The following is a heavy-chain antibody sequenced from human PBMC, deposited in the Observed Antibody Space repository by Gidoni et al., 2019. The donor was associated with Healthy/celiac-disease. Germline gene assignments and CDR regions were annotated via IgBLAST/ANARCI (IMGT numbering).Heavy chain of an antibody. J-gene: IGHJ4*02. Sequence: QVTLKESGPVLVKPTETITLTCTVSGFSLSNARMGVSWIRQHPGKALEWLSHIFSNDEKSYSTSLKSRLTVTKSQVVLTMTNMDPVDTATYYCARTGGSSWYSLDYWGQGTLVTVSS. CDR2: IFSNDEK. V-gene: IGHV2-26*01. D-gene: IGHD6-13*01. CDR1: GFSLSNARMG. CDR3: ARTGGSSWYSLDY.